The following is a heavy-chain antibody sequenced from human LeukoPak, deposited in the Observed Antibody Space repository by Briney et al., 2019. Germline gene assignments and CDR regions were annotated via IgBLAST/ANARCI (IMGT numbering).Heavy chain of an antibody. CDR2: IYPGESDT. D-gene: IGHD1-14*01. CDR1: GSSFTSYW. V-gene: IGHV5-51*01. J-gene: IGHJ4*02. CDR3: ARHKGREPSNEFDY. Sequence: GEALKISLKGSGSSFTSYWIGWGRPRPGKGVGGMGIIYPGESDTRYSPSFQGQVTISADKSISTAYLQWSSLKASDTAMYYCARHKGREPSNEFDYWGQGTLVTVSS.